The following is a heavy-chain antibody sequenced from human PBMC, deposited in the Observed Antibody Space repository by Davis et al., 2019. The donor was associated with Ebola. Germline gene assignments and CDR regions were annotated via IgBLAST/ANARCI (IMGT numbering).Heavy chain of an antibody. D-gene: IGHD3-3*01. CDR3: ASCRIGDDAFDI. CDR1: GFTFSSYW. V-gene: IGHV3-48*01. Sequence: PGGSLRLSCAASGFTFSSYWMSWVRQAPGKGLEWVSYISSSSSTIYYADSVKGRFTISRDNSKNTLYLQMNSLRAEDTAVYYCASCRIGDDAFDIWGQGTMVTVSS. J-gene: IGHJ3*02. CDR2: ISSSSSTI.